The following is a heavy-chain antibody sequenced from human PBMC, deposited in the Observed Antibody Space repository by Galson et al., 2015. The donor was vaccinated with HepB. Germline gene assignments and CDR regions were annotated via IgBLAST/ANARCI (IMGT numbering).Heavy chain of an antibody. Sequence: LTLTCTFSGFTYSDSPIHWVRQFSGKGLEWVGRIKAKRDNYATEYGASVKGRFTISRDDSNNMACLQMKNLKTEDTALYFCTRLLTPNPDALDIWGQGTMVTVSS. D-gene: IGHD1-26*01. J-gene: IGHJ3*02. CDR2: IKAKRDNYAT. CDR3: TRLLTPNPDALDI. V-gene: IGHV3-73*01. CDR1: GFTYSDSP.